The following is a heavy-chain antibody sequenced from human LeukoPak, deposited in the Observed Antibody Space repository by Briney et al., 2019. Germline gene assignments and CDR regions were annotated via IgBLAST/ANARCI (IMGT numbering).Heavy chain of an antibody. D-gene: IGHD3-3*01. CDR1: GYTFTSYD. V-gene: IGHV1-8*01. Sequence: ASVKVPCKASGYTFTSYDINWVRQATGQGLEWMGWMNPNSGNTGYAQKFQGRVTMTRNTSISTAYMELSSLRSEDTAVYYCARVGVRFLEWLYYWGQGTLVTVSS. CDR3: ARVGVRFLEWLYY. CDR2: MNPNSGNT. J-gene: IGHJ4*02.